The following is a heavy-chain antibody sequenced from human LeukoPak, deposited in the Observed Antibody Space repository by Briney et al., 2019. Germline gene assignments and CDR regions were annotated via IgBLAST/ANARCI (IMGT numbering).Heavy chain of an antibody. CDR3: ARDPSWEILSYFDY. Sequence: GGSLRLSCAASGFTYKNYYMTWLRQAPGKGLEGVSYISASGDTIYYGDSVRGRFTISRDNAKNSLYLDMNTLKAEDTAVYYCARDPSWEILSYFDYWGQGTLVTVSS. V-gene: IGHV3-11*04. CDR2: ISASGDTI. CDR1: GFTYKNYY. D-gene: IGHD1-26*01. J-gene: IGHJ4*02.